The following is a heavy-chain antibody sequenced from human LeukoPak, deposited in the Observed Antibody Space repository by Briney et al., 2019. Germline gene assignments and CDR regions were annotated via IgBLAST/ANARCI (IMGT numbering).Heavy chain of an antibody. CDR1: GYSISNGFH. CDR3: ARDFGNDYGDYIDAFDI. V-gene: IGHV4-38-2*02. Sequence: SETLSLTCAVSGYSISNGFHWGWIRQPPGKGLEWIGSFYDGGCTYYNPSLRSRVTISVDTSKNQFSLNLSSVNAADTAAYYCARDFGNDYGDYIDAFDIWGQGTVVTVSS. D-gene: IGHD4-17*01. J-gene: IGHJ3*02. CDR2: FYDGGCT.